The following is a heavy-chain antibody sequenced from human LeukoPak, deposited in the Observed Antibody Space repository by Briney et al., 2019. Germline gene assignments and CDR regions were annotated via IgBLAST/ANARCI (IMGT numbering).Heavy chain of an antibody. D-gene: IGHD5-12*01. CDR1: GFTFSSYA. V-gene: IGHV3-23*01. CDR2: ISGSGGST. CDR3: ARDRGVGIYGYFDY. Sequence: GGSLRLSCAASGFTFSSYAMSWVRQAPGKGLEWVSAISGSGGSTYYADSVKGRFTIPRDNSKNSLYLQMNSLRAEDTAVYYCARDRGVGIYGYFDYWGQGTLVTISS. J-gene: IGHJ4*02.